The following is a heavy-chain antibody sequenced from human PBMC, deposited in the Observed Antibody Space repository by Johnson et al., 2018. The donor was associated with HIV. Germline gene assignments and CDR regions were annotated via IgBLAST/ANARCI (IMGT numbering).Heavy chain of an antibody. J-gene: IGHJ3*01. D-gene: IGHD3-16*01. V-gene: IGHV3-30*04. CDR3: ARGSRYTHDNDDVYLLHAFDV. Sequence: QVHLVESGGGVVQPGRSLRLSCAASGFTFSSYAMHWVRQAPGKGLEWVAVISYDGSDKYYADSVKGRFTISRDNSKNTLYLQVNSLRAEYTAVYYCARGSRYTHDNDDVYLLHAFDVWGQGTVVTVSS. CDR2: ISYDGSDK. CDR1: GFTFSSYA.